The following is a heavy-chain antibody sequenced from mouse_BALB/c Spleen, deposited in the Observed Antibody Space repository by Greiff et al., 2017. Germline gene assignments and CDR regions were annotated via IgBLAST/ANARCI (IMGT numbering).Heavy chain of an antibody. CDR1: GYTFTSYW. CDR3: TRSRDGYYVDY. J-gene: IGHJ2*01. Sequence: VQLQQPGAELVRPGASVKLSCKASGYTFTSYWINWVKQRPGQGLEWIGNIYPSDSYTNYNQKFKDKATLTVDKSSCTAYMQLSSPTSEDSAVYYCTRSRDGYYVDYWGQGTTLTVSS. CDR2: IYPSDSYT. D-gene: IGHD2-3*01. V-gene: IGHV1-69*02.